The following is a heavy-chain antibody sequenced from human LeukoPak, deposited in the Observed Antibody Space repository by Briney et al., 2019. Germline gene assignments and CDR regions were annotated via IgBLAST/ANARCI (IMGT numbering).Heavy chain of an antibody. CDR2: IYTSGST. CDR3: ARGYCSSTSCFFDY. D-gene: IGHD2-2*01. V-gene: IGHV4-59*10. CDR1: GGSFSGYY. J-gene: IGHJ4*02. Sequence: SETLSLTCAVYGGSFSGYYWSWIRQPPGKGLEWIGRIYTSGSTNYNPSLKSRVTMSVDTSKNQFSLKLSSVTAADTAVYYCARGYCSSTSCFFDYWGQGTLVTVSS.